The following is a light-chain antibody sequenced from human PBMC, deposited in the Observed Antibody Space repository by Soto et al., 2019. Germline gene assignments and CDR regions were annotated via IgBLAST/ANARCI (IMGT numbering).Light chain of an antibody. CDR3: QTWATGIQV. Sequence: QLVLTQSPSASASLGASVKLTCTLSSGHSNNAIAWHQQQPEKGPRFLMKVNSDGSHIKGDGIPDRFSGSSSGAERYLTISSLRSEDEADYYCQTWATGIQVFGGGTKVTVL. V-gene: IGLV4-69*01. J-gene: IGLJ3*02. CDR2: VNSDGSH. CDR1: SGHSNNA.